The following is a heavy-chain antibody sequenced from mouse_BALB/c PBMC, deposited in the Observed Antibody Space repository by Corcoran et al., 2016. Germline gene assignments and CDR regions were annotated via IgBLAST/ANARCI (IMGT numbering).Heavy chain of an antibody. Sequence: QVQLQQSGPELVKPGASVKISCKASGYSFTSYYIHWVKQRPGQGLEWIGWIFPGSGNTKYNEKFKGKATLTADTSSSTAYMQLSSLTSEDSAVYFCARYLRSYLGYWGQGTTLTVSS. CDR3: ARYLRSYLGY. CDR1: GYSFTSYY. J-gene: IGHJ2*01. CDR2: IFPGSGNT. V-gene: IGHV1-66*01.